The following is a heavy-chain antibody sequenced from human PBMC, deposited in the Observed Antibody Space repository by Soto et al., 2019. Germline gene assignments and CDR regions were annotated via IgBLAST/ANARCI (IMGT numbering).Heavy chain of an antibody. Sequence: EVQLVESGGGLVQPGGSLRLSCAASGFTVSSNYMSWVRQAPGKGLEWVSVIYSGGSTYYAESVKGRFTISRDNSKNKLYLQMNSLRAEDTAVYYCARDRIAVAGNPEYFQHWGQGTLVTVSS. J-gene: IGHJ1*01. D-gene: IGHD6-19*01. V-gene: IGHV3-66*01. CDR3: ARDRIAVAGNPEYFQH. CDR2: IYSGGST. CDR1: GFTVSSNY.